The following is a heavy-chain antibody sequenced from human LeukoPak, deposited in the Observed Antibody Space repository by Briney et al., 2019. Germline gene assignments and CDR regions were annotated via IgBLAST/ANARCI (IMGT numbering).Heavy chain of an antibody. V-gene: IGHV3-21*01. CDR2: ISSSSSYI. CDR1: GFTFSSYS. CDR3: ARDQASGSYFY. J-gene: IGHJ4*02. Sequence: GGSLRLSCTASGFTFSSYSMNWVRQAPGKGLEWVSSISSSSSYIYYADSVKGRFTISRDNAKNSLYLQMNSLRAEDTAVCYCARDQASGSYFYWGQGTLVTVSS. D-gene: IGHD1-26*01.